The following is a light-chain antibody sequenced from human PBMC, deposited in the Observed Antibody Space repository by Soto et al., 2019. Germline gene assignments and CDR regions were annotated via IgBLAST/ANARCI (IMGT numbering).Light chain of an antibody. CDR3: QQRSNWPIT. Sequence: EIVLTQSQATLSLSPGERATLFCRASQSVSRHLAWYQQKPGQAPRLLIYDASNRATGIPARFSGSGSGTDFTLTISSLEPEDFAVYYCQQRSNWPITFGQGTRLEIK. V-gene: IGKV3-11*01. CDR1: QSVSRH. J-gene: IGKJ5*01. CDR2: DAS.